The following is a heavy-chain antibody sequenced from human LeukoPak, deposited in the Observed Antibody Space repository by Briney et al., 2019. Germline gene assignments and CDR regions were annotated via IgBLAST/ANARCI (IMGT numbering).Heavy chain of an antibody. D-gene: IGHD3-16*02. CDR1: GYSFTSYW. CDR3: ARAKMITFGGVIVPLAFDI. CDR2: IYPGDSDT. Sequence: GESLKISCKGSGYSFTSYWIGWVRQMPGKGLEWMGIIYPGDSDTRYSPSFQGQVTISADKSISTAYLQWSSLKASDTAMYYCARAKMITFGGVIVPLAFDIWGQGTMVTVSS. J-gene: IGHJ3*02. V-gene: IGHV5-51*01.